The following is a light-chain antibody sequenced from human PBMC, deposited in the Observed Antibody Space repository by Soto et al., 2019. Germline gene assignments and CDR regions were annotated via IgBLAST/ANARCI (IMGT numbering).Light chain of an antibody. CDR1: SSNIGAGYD. CDR2: GNS. J-gene: IGLJ1*01. V-gene: IGLV1-40*01. CDR3: QSYDSSLRV. Sequence: QPPSVSGAPGQRVTISCTGSSSNIGAGYDVHWYQQLPGTAPKLLIYGNSNRPSGVPDRFSGSKSGTSASLAITGLQAEDEADYYCQSYDSSLRVFGTGTKVTVL.